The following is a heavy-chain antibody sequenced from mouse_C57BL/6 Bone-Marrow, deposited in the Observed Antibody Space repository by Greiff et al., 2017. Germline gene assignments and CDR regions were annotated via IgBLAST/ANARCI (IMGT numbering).Heavy chain of an antibody. Sequence: QVQLQQPGAELVKPGASVKLSCKASGYTFTSYWMQWVKQRPGQGLEWIGEIDPSDSYTNYNQKFKGKATLTVDTSSSTAYMQLSILTSEDSAVYYCAMEQLYYFDYWGQGTTLTVSS. CDR1: GYTFTSYW. J-gene: IGHJ2*01. CDR2: IDPSDSYT. D-gene: IGHD6-1*01. CDR3: AMEQLYYFDY. V-gene: IGHV1-50*01.